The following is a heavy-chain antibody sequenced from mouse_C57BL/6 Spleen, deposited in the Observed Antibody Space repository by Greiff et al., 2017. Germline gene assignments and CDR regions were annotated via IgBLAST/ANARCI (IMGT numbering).Heavy chain of an antibody. CDR1: GYTFTSYW. V-gene: IGHV1-52*01. J-gene: IGHJ4*01. Sequence: QVQLQQPGAELVRPGSSVKLSCKASGYTFTSYWMHWVKQRPIQGLEWIGNIDPSDSETHYNQKFKDKATLTVAKSSSTAYMQLSSLTSEDSAVYYCSRSIGSSYAMDDWGQGTSVTVAS. D-gene: IGHD1-1*01. CDR3: SRSIGSSYAMDD. CDR2: IDPSDSET.